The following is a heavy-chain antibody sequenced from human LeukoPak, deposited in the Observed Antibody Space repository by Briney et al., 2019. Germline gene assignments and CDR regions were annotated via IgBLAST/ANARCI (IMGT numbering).Heavy chain of an antibody. V-gene: IGHV3-23*01. D-gene: IGHD5-18*01. CDR1: GFTFSSYG. CDR3: AQDRAWIQFWS. Sequence: GGSLRLSCAASGFTFSSYGMNWVRQAPGKGLEWVSGVGPTGTQTYYAESVKGRFAISRDNSKNILYLQINNLRAEDTAVYYCAQDRAWIQFWSWGQGTLVTVYS. CDR2: VGPTGTQT. J-gene: IGHJ1*01.